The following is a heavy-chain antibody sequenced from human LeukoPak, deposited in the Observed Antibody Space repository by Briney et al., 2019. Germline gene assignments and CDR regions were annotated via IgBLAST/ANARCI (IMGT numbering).Heavy chain of an antibody. CDR3: ARHARVAAHTNHLDY. V-gene: IGHV4-34*12. D-gene: IGHD2-15*01. J-gene: IGHJ4*02. Sequence: SETLSLTCAVYGASFSGYYWSWIRQSPGKGLEWIGEIFHSGTTNYNPSPKSRVTMSVDTSKNHFSLKLSSVTAADTAVYYCARHARVAAHTNHLDYWGQGTLVTVSS. CDR2: IFHSGTT. CDR1: GASFSGYY.